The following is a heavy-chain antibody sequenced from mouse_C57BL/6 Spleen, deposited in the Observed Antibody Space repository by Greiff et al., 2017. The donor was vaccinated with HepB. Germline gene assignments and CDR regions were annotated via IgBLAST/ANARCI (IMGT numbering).Heavy chain of an antibody. D-gene: IGHD2-2*01. CDR3: TSRGYDGWYFDV. Sequence: VQLQESGAELVRPGASVTLSCKASGYTFTDYEMHWVKQTPVHGLEWIGAIDPETGGTAYNQKFKGKAILTADKSSSTAYMELRSLTSEDSAVYYCTSRGYDGWYFDVWGTGTTVTVSS. CDR2: IDPETGGT. CDR1: GYTFTDYE. V-gene: IGHV1-15*01. J-gene: IGHJ1*03.